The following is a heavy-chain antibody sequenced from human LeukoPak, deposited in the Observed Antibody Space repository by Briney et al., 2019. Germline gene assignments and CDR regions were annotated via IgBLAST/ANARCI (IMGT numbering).Heavy chain of an antibody. D-gene: IGHD3-22*01. Sequence: SETLSLTCTVSGGSISSSSYYWGWIRQPPGKGLEWIGSIYYSGSTYYNPSLKSRVTISVDTSKNQFSLKLSSVTAADTAMYYCVSYYYDSSGRIDYWGQGTLVTVSS. CDR2: IYYSGST. CDR1: GGSISSSSYY. J-gene: IGHJ4*02. CDR3: VSYYYDSSGRIDY. V-gene: IGHV4-39*01.